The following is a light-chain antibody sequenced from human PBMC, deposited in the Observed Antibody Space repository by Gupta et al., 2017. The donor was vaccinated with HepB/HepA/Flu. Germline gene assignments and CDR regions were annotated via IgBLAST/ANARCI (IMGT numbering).Light chain of an antibody. CDR3: QQYGSSPPIT. V-gene: IGKV3D-20*01. CDR1: QSVSSSY. CDR2: EAS. J-gene: IGKJ5*01. Sequence: DIVLTQSPATLSLSPGERATLSCGASQSVSSSYLAWYQQKPGLAPRLLIYEASSRATGIPDRFSGSGSGTDFTLTISRREPEDFAVYYCQQYGSSPPITFGQGTRLEIK.